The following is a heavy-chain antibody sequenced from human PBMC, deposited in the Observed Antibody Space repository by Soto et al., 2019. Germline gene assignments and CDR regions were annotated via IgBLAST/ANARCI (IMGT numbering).Heavy chain of an antibody. D-gene: IGHD6-25*01. Sequence: DVLLVESGGGLVQPGGSLRLSCVASGFTFSDYYMDWIRQAPGKGLEWVGRIRDKANRYTTEYAASVKGRFTISRDDSNNSLYLEMNSLKTEDTAIYYCGRRRQRLVDYGGQGKLVTVSS. CDR3: GRRRQRLVDY. CDR2: IRDKANRYTT. CDR1: GFTFSDYY. J-gene: IGHJ4*02. V-gene: IGHV3-72*01.